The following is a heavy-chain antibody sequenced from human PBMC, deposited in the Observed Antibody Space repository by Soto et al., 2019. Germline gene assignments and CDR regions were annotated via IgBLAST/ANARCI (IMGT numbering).Heavy chain of an antibody. Sequence: VKVSCKASGYTFSGFYMHWVRQAPGQGLEWMGWINPNSGGTKSAEKFQGRVTMTRDTSISTAYMELSRLTSDDTAVYYCASAAVTGTAGLDFWGQGTQVTVSS. CDR2: INPNSGGT. CDR3: ASAAVTGTAGLDF. D-gene: IGHD6-19*01. CDR1: GYTFSGFY. V-gene: IGHV1-2*02. J-gene: IGHJ4*02.